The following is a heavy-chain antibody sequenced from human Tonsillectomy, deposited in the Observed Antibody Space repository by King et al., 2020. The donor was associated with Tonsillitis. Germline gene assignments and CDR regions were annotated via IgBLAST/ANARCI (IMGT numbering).Heavy chain of an antibody. D-gene: IGHD3-22*01. CDR3: AIGKYSYDSSGQFNT. CDR1: GFTFDDYA. Sequence: EQLVQSGGGLVQPGRSLRLSCAASGFTFDDYAMHWVRQAPGKGLEWVSGISWNSGSIGYADSVKGRFTISRDNAKNSLYLRMNSLRAEDTALYYFAIGKYSYDSSGQFNTGGQGPLVTVS. J-gene: IGHJ4*02. CDR2: ISWNSGSI. V-gene: IGHV3-9*01.